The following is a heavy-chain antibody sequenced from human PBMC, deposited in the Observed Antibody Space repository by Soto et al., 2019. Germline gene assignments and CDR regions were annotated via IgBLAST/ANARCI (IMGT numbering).Heavy chain of an antibody. CDR1: GFTFSIYA. V-gene: IGHV3-64D*06. CDR2: ISTNGGST. Sequence: GGSLRLSCSASGFTFSIYAMHWVRQAPGKGLEYVSSISTNGGSTDYADSVKGRFTISRDNSKNTVYLQMSSLRAEDTAVYYCVRDMQLWRLDSWGQGTLVTVS. D-gene: IGHD2-15*01. CDR3: VRDMQLWRLDS. J-gene: IGHJ4*02.